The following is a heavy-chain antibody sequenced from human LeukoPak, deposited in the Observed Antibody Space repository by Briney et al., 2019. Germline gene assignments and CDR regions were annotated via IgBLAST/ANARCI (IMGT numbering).Heavy chain of an antibody. CDR3: AGQGDYYDSSEFNY. CDR2: IYYSGST. V-gene: IGHV4-39*01. D-gene: IGHD3-22*01. Sequence: SETPSLTCTVSGGSISSSSYYWGWIRQPPGKGLEWIGSIYYSGSTYYNPSLKGRVTISVDTSKNQFSLKLSSVTAADTAVYYCAGQGDYYDSSEFNYWGQGTLVTVSS. CDR1: GGSISSSSYY. J-gene: IGHJ4*02.